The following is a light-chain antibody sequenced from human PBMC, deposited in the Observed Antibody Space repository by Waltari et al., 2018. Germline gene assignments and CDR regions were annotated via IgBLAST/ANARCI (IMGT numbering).Light chain of an antibody. CDR3: QQYRNLWT. CDR2: KAS. V-gene: IGKV1-5*03. J-gene: IGKJ1*01. CDR1: QSLSNW. Sequence: DIQMTQSPSTLSASVGDRVTITCRASQSLSNWLSWYQQKPGKAPKVLIYKASTVESGVPSRFSGSGSGTEFTLTISSLQPDDFATYYCQQYRNLWTFGQGTKVEIK.